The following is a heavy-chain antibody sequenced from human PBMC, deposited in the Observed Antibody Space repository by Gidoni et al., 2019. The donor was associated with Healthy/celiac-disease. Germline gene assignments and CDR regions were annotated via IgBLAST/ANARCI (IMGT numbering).Heavy chain of an antibody. J-gene: IGHJ6*03. CDR1: GFTFSSYG. V-gene: IGHV3-33*01. Sequence: QVQLVESGGGVVQPGRSLRLSCAASGFTFSSYGMHWVRQAPGKGLEWVAVIWYDGSNKYYADSVKGRFTISRDNSKNTLYLQMNSLRAEDTAVYYCARDQRDYLNPLSYYYYMDVWGKGTTVTVSS. CDR2: IWYDGSNK. CDR3: ARDQRDYLNPLSYYYYMDV. D-gene: IGHD4-17*01.